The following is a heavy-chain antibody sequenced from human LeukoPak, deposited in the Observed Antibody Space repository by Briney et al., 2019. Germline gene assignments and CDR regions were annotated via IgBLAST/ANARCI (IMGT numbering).Heavy chain of an antibody. D-gene: IGHD2-15*01. V-gene: IGHV3-23*01. CDR1: GFTFTSYA. J-gene: IGHJ4*02. CDR3: AKDHPRQGVTAHTPFDY. CDR2: ISGSGGST. Sequence: GGSLRLSCAASGFTFTSYAMNWVRQAPGKGLEWVSAISGSGGSTYYPDSVEGRFTISRDNSKNTLYLQMNSLRAEDTAIYYCAKDHPRQGVTAHTPFDYWGQGILVSVSS.